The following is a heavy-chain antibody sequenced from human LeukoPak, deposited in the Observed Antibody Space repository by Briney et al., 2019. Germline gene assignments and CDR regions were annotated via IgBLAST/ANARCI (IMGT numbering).Heavy chain of an antibody. J-gene: IGHJ3*02. V-gene: IGHV3-7*01. D-gene: IGHD2-8*01. CDR2: IKQGGSEK. CDR1: GFTFSSYW. CDR3: ARSGLYEKWTDVDAFDI. Sequence: PGGSLRLSCAASGFTFSSYWMTWVRQAPGKGLEWVANIKQGGSEKHYVDSVKGRFTISRDNAKNSLYLQVDSLRAEDTAIYYCARSGLYEKWTDVDAFDIWGQGTMVTVSS.